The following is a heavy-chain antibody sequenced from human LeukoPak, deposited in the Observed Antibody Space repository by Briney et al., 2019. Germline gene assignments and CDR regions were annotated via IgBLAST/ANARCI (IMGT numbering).Heavy chain of an antibody. CDR3: AREHSSGYLDY. CDR2: IHYTGTT. V-gene: IGHV4-59*01. D-gene: IGHD6-19*01. Sequence: SETLSLTCSVSGGSIISYYWSWIRLPPGKGLEWIGYIHYTGTTNYNPSLKSRVTISVDTSMNQFSLKMNSVTAADTAVYYCAREHSSGYLDYWGQGTLVTVSS. CDR1: GGSIISYY. J-gene: IGHJ4*02.